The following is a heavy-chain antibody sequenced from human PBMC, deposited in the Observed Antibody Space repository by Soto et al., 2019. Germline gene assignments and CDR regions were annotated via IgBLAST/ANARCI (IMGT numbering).Heavy chain of an antibody. CDR3: ARLRSLRITMIFDP. V-gene: IGHV4-31*03. D-gene: IGHD3-22*01. J-gene: IGHJ5*02. CDR1: GGSISSGGYY. CDR2: IYYSGRT. Sequence: QVQLQESGPGLVKPSQTLSLTCTVSGGSISSGGYYWSWIRQHPGKGLEWIGYIYYSGRTYYNPSLKSRVTIAVDTSKNQFALKLSSVTAADTAVYYCARLRSLRITMIFDPWGQGTLVTVSS.